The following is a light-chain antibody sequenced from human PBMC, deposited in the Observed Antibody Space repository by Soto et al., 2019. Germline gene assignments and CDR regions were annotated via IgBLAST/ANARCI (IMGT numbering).Light chain of an antibody. CDR2: EVS. CDR1: SSDVGGYNY. J-gene: IGLJ3*02. V-gene: IGLV2-14*01. CDR3: SSYTSSSTHWV. Sequence: QSALTQPASVSGSPGQSITISCTGTSSDVGGYNYVSWYQQHPGKAPKLMIYEVSNRPSGVSNRFSGSKSGNTASLTISGLQAADEADYYCSSYTSSSTHWVFGGGTKRTVL.